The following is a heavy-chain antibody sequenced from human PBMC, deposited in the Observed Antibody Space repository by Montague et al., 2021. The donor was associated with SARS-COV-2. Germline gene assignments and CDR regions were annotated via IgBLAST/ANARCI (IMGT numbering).Heavy chain of an antibody. CDR1: GDSVSSKSAA. V-gene: IGHV6-1*01. CDR2: TYYRSKWYT. CDR3: ARGLGISLSTGRVDAFDV. Sequence: CAIPGDSVSSKSAAWNWIRQSPSRGLEWLGRTYYRSKWYTDYAVXVRSRITVNSDTSKNQVSLHLTSVTPDDTAVYFCARGLGISLSTGRVDAFDVWGQGTMVTVSS. D-gene: IGHD5/OR15-5a*01. J-gene: IGHJ3*01.